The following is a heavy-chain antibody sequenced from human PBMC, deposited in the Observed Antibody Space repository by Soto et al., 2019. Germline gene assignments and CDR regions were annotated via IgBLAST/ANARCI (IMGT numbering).Heavy chain of an antibody. CDR1: GFTFSTYA. D-gene: IGHD6-19*01. CDR3: AQERSSGWSFDY. Sequence: EVQLLESGGGLVQPGGSLRLSCAASGFTFSTYAMNWVRQAPGKGLEWVSGISGSGDSTYYADSVKGRFTVSRDNSKNTLYLQMNSLSGEDTAVFYCAQERSSGWSFDYRGQGTLVTVSP. V-gene: IGHV3-23*01. CDR2: ISGSGDST. J-gene: IGHJ4*02.